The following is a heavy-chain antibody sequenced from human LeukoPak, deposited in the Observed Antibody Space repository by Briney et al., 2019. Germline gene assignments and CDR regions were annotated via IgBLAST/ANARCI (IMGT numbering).Heavy chain of an antibody. D-gene: IGHD3-10*01. CDR1: GFTFSSYG. CDR3: ARDYSGGSGSYFTYNWFDP. J-gene: IGHJ5*02. V-gene: IGHV3-30*02. CDR2: IRYDGSNK. Sequence: PGGSLRLSCAASGFTFSSYGMHWVRQAPGKGLEWVAFIRYDGSNKYYADSVKGRFTISRDNSKNTLYLQMNSLRAEDTAVYYCARDYSGGSGSYFTYNWFDPWGQGTLVTVSS.